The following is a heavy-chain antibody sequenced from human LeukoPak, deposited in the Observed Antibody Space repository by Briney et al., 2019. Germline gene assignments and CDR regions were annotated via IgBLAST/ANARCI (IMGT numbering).Heavy chain of an antibody. CDR2: TYPDDSDT. CDR3: ARRPYSTSPGAFDI. V-gene: IGHV5-51*01. D-gene: IGHD2-2*01. J-gene: IGHJ3*02. Sequence: GESLKISCKGSGYSFTTYWIGWVRQMPGKGLEWMGITYPDDSDTRYSPSFQGQVTISADKSITTAYLQWSSLKASDTAMYYCARRPYSTSPGAFDIWGQGTMVTVSS. CDR1: GYSFTTYW.